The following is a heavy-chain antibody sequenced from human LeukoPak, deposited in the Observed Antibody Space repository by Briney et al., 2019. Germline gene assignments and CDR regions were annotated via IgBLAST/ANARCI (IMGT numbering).Heavy chain of an antibody. CDR1: GFTFGSFA. J-gene: IGHJ4*02. CDR3: GKTTAGYSSGQKPAWPVDY. V-gene: IGHV3-23*01. D-gene: IGHD5-18*01. CDR2: IFGSGGSP. Sequence: GGSLRLSCEASGFTFGSFAMYWVRQAPGKGLEWIAGIFGSGGSPHYAASVTGRFTISRDNSKNTVYLQINTLSAEDTAVYYCGKTTAGYSSGQKPAWPVDYWGQGTLVTVSS.